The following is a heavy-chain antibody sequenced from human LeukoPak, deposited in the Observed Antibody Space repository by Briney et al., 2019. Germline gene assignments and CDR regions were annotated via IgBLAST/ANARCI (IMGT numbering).Heavy chain of an antibody. CDR2: INQHGSEK. J-gene: IGHJ4*02. V-gene: IGHV3-7*01. CDR3: ARDAYCGGDCYSFFDY. CDR1: GFTFSGSW. Sequence: GGSLRLSCAASGFTFSGSWMHWVRQAPGKGLEWVANINQHGSEKYYVDSVKGRFTISRANAKNSLYLHMNNLRAEDTAVYYCARDAYCGGDCYSFFDYWGQGTLVTVSS. D-gene: IGHD2-21*02.